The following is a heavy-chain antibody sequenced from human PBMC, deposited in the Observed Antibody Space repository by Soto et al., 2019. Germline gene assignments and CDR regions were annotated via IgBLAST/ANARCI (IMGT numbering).Heavy chain of an antibody. Sequence: PGGSLRLSCAASGFTFSSYSMNWVRQAPGKGLEWVSSISYSSSYIYYADSVKGRFTISRDNAKNSLYLQMNSLRAEDTAVYYCARDLGRLMGATPGYWGQGVLVTVSS. CDR1: GFTFSSYS. D-gene: IGHD1-26*01. V-gene: IGHV3-21*01. CDR2: ISYSSSYI. CDR3: ARDLGRLMGATPGY. J-gene: IGHJ4*02.